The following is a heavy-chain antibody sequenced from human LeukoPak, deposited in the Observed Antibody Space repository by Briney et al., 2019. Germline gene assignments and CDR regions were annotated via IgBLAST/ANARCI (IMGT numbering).Heavy chain of an antibody. V-gene: IGHV3-23*01. CDR1: GFTFSSYA. Sequence: GGSLRLSCAASGFTFSSYAMSWVRQAPGKGLEWVSAISGSGGSTYYADSVKGRFTISRDNSKNTLYLQMNSLRAEDTAVYYCAQVSRRFLEWESDNYWGQGALVTVSS. D-gene: IGHD3-3*01. J-gene: IGHJ4*02. CDR3: AQVSRRFLEWESDNY. CDR2: ISGSGGST.